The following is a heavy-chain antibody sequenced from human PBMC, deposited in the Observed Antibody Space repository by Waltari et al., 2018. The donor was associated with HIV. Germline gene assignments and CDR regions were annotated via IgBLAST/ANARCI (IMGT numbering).Heavy chain of an antibody. J-gene: IGHJ5*02. V-gene: IGHV3-74*01. D-gene: IGHD2-21*02. CDR3: VRDAGRAYGGDSWFDP. CDR1: EFTFNNFW. CDR2: SSPSGRST. Sequence: EVQLVESGGGLIQPGGSLRLSCAVSEFTFNNFWIHWVRQVPGKGLMWVSRSSPSGRSTKYADSVKGRFTISRDNAKNTLYLQMDSLTVEDTAVYFCVRDAGRAYGGDSWFDPWGQGTLVTVSS.